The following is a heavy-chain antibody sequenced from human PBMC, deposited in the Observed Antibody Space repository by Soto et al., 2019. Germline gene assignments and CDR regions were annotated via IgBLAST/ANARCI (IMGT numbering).Heavy chain of an antibody. CDR3: ATQEVGGSYVYTFDP. V-gene: IGHV4-39*01. CDR2: IYYSGST. Sequence: PSETLSPTCTVSGGSITSSSYYWGWIRQPPGKGLEWIGSIYYSGSTYYNPSLKSRVTISVDTSKNQFSLKLSSVTAADTAVYYCATQEVGGSYVYTFDPWGQGTLVTVS. D-gene: IGHD1-26*01. J-gene: IGHJ5*02. CDR1: GGSITSSSYY.